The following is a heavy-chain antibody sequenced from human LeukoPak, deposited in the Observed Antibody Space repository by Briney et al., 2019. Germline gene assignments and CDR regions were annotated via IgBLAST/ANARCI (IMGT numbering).Heavy chain of an antibody. J-gene: IGHJ4*02. Sequence: GGSLRLSCAASGFTFSSYAMSWVRQAPGKGLEWVSAISGSGGSTYYADSVKGRFTISRDNSKNTLYLQMNSLRAEDTAIYYCAKDMSSWYYFDYWGQGTLVTVSS. CDR2: ISGSGGST. CDR1: GFTFSSYA. D-gene: IGHD6-13*01. CDR3: AKDMSSWYYFDY. V-gene: IGHV3-23*01.